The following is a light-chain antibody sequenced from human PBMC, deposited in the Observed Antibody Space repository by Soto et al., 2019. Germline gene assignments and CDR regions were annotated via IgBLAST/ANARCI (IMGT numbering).Light chain of an antibody. CDR2: SNN. CDR1: FSNIGSNT. CDR3: AAWDDSLNGVV. J-gene: IGLJ2*01. V-gene: IGLV1-44*01. Sequence: QSVLTQPPSASGTPGQRATISCSGSFSNIGSNTVNWYQQLPGTAPKLLIYSNNQRPSGVPDRISGTKSGTSASLAISGLQSEDEADYYCAAWDDSLNGVVFGGGTKLTVL.